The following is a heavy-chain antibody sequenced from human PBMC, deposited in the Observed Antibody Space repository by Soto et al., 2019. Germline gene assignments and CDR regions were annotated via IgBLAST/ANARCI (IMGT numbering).Heavy chain of an antibody. V-gene: IGHV3-23*01. CDR1: GFTFSSYA. CDR3: AKDLGSGNKSSYFYGMDV. CDR2: ISGNGDST. D-gene: IGHD1-26*01. J-gene: IGHJ6*02. Sequence: PGGSLRLSCAASGFTFSSYAMSWVRQAPGKGPECVSVISGNGDSTYYADSVKGRFTVSRDTSKNTLFLQMNSLRAEDTAVYYCAKDLGSGNKSSYFYGMDVWGQGTTVTVSS.